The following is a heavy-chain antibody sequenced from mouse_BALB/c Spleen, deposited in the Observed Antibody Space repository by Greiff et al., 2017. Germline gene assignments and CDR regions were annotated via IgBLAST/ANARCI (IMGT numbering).Heavy chain of an antibody. D-gene: IGHD2-14*01. V-gene: IGHV5-9-3*01. CDR2: ISSGGSYT. J-gene: IGHJ4*01. CDR3: ASHRYDGYYAMDY. CDR1: GFTFSSYA. Sequence: EVKLVESGGGLVKPGGSLKLSCAASGFTFSSYAMSWVRQTPEKRLEWVATISSGGSYTYYPDSVKGRFTISRDNAKNTLYLQMSSLRSEDTAMYYCASHRYDGYYAMDYWGQGTSVTVSS.